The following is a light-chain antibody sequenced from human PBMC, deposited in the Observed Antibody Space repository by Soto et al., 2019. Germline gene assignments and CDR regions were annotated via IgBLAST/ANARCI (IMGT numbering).Light chain of an antibody. CDR1: SSDVGGYNY. Sequence: QSVLTQPASVSGSPGQSITISCTGTSSDVGGYNYVSWFQQHPGKAPKLMIYEVSNRPSGVSNRFSGSRSGNTASLTISGLQYEDDAEYYCNSYTNNNAFVFGTGTKVTVL. J-gene: IGLJ1*01. CDR2: EVS. CDR3: NSYTNNNAFV. V-gene: IGLV2-14*01.